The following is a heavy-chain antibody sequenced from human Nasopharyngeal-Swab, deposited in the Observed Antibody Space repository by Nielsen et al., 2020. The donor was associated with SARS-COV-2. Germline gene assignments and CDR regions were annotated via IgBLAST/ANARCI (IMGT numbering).Heavy chain of an antibody. D-gene: IGHD5-18*01. CDR1: GFTFSSYS. J-gene: IGHJ6*03. Sequence: GESLKISCAASGFTFSSYSMNWVRQAPGKGLEWVSSISSSSSYIYYADSVKGRFTISRDNAKNSLYLQMNSLRAEDTAVYYCAREGSYGPVSYMDVWGKGTTVTASS. CDR2: ISSSSSYI. V-gene: IGHV3-21*01. CDR3: AREGSYGPVSYMDV.